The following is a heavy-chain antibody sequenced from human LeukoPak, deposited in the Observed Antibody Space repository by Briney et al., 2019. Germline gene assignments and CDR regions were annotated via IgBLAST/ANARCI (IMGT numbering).Heavy chain of an antibody. CDR3: ARGDLWLGH. Sequence: PGGSLRLSCATSGFIFSSYWMCWVRQAPGKGLEWVANIKSDGSEEYYGDSVKGRFTISRDNAKNSLCLQMNSLRVEDTAVYYCARGDLWLGHWGQGSLVTVSS. V-gene: IGHV3-7*01. D-gene: IGHD3-10*01. CDR1: GFIFSSYW. J-gene: IGHJ4*02. CDR2: IKSDGSEE.